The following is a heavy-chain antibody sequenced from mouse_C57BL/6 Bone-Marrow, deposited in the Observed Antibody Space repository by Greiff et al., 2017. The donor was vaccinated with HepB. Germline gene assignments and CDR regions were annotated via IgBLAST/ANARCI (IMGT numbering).Heavy chain of an antibody. D-gene: IGHD1-2*01. CDR3: ARDPYYGYYYAMDY. J-gene: IGHJ4*01. CDR2: ISYDGSN. CDR1: GYSITSGYY. V-gene: IGHV3-6*01. Sequence: EVQLQESGPGLVKPSQSLSLTCSVTGYSITSGYYWNWIRQFPGNKLEWMGYISYDGSNNYNPSLKNRISITRDTSKNQFFLKLNSVTTEDTATYYCARDPYYGYYYAMDYWGQGTSVTVSS.